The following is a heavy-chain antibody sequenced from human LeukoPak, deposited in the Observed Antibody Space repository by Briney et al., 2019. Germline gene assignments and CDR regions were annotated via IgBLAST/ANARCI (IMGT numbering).Heavy chain of an antibody. J-gene: IGHJ4*02. CDR2: ITQDGSGK. Sequence: AGGSLRLSCAASGFTFSNYWMSWVRQAAGKGLEWVATITQDGSGKYYVDSVKGRFTISRDNAKNSLYLQMNSLRAEDTAVYYCARRYYYDGHYYFDYWGEGTLVTDSS. CDR1: GFTFSNYW. V-gene: IGHV3-7*05. CDR3: ARRYYYDGHYYFDY. D-gene: IGHD3-22*01.